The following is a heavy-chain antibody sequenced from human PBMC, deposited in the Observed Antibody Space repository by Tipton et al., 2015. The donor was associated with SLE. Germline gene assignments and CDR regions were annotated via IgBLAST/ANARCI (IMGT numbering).Heavy chain of an antibody. D-gene: IGHD2-15*01. J-gene: IGHJ4*02. CDR2: VYIRGTT. CDR3: AGAWQGYCSGGTCYVLDY. V-gene: IGHV4-61*09. CDR1: GGSISSGSYY. Sequence: TLSLTCTVSGGSISSGSYYWGWIRQPAGKGLEWIGHVYIRGTTNYNPSLKRRVTISVDTSKNQFSLKLRSVTAADTAVYYCAGAWQGYCSGGTCYVLDYWGQGTLVTVSS.